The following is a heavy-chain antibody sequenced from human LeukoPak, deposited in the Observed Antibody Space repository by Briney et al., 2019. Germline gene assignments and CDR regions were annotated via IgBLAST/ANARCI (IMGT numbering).Heavy chain of an antibody. D-gene: IGHD3-10*01. J-gene: IGHJ6*04. CDR3: ARDRSGGSGSWNV. CDR2: INHSGST. CDR1: GGSFSGYY. V-gene: IGHV4-34*01. Sequence: PSETLSLTCAVYGGSFSGYYWSWIRQPPGKGLEWIGEINHSGSTNYNPSLKSRVTISVDTSKNQFSLKLSSVTAADTAVYYCARDRSGGSGSWNVWGKGTTVTISS.